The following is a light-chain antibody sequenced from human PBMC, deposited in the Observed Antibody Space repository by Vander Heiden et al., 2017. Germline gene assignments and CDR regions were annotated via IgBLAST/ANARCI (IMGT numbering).Light chain of an antibody. Sequence: QPVLTQPPSASGTPGQRVTISCSGSSPHIGSNTVNWYQQLPGTAPKLLIYSSNQRPSGVPDRFSGSKSGTSASLAISGLQSEDEADYYCAAWDDSLNGLFGGGTKLTVL. V-gene: IGLV1-44*01. CDR3: AAWDDSLNGL. J-gene: IGLJ3*02. CDR1: SPHIGSNT. CDR2: SSN.